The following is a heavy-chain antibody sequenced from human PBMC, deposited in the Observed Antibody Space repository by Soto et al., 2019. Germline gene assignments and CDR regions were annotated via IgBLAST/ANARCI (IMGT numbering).Heavy chain of an antibody. Sequence: GASVKVSCKASGGTFSSYTISWVRQAPGQGLEWMGRIIPILGIANYAQKFQGRVTITADKSTSTAYMERSSLRSEDTAVYYCARDEACGGDCYYFDYWGQGTLVTVSS. CDR3: ARDEACGGDCYYFDY. CDR2: IIPILGIA. D-gene: IGHD2-21*02. V-gene: IGHV1-69*04. CDR1: GGTFSSYT. J-gene: IGHJ4*02.